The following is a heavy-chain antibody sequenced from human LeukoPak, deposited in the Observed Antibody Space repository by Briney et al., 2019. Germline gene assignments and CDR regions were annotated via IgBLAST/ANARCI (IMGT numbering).Heavy chain of an antibody. V-gene: IGHV3-7*01. CDR2: IKQDGSEK. D-gene: IGHD1-26*01. Sequence: GGSLRLSCAASGFTFSSYWMSWVRQAPGRGLEWVANIKQDGSEKYYVDSVKGRFTISRDNAKNSLYLQMNSLRDEDTAVYYCARFRGFQLVGATTNYFDYWGQGTLVTVSS. J-gene: IGHJ4*02. CDR3: ARFRGFQLVGATTNYFDY. CDR1: GFTFSSYW.